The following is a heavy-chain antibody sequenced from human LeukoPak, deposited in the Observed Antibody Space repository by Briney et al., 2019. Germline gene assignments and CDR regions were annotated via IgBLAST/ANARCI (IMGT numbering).Heavy chain of an antibody. CDR2: ISSSSSYI. CDR3: ALGELIYTHIENAFDI. V-gene: IGHV3-21*01. Sequence: PGGSLRLSCAASGFTFSSYSMNWVRQAPGKGLEWVSSISSSSSYIYYADSVKGRFTISRDNAKNSLYLQMNSLRAEDTAVYYCALGELIYTHIENAFDIWGQGTMVTVSS. J-gene: IGHJ3*02. CDR1: GFTFSSYS. D-gene: IGHD3-16*01.